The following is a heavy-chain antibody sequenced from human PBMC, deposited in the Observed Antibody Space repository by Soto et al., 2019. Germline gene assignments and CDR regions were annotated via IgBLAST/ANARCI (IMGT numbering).Heavy chain of an antibody. V-gene: IGHV5-10-1*01. CDR3: ARLGCSGGSCHVYYYYGMDV. CDR1: GYSFTSCW. J-gene: IGHJ6*02. CDR2: IDPSDSYT. Sequence: PGESLKISCKGSGYSFTSCWISWVRQMPGKGLEWMGRIDPSDSYTNYSPSFQGHVTISADKSISTAYLQWSSLKASDTAMYYCARLGCSGGSCHVYYYYGMDVWGQGTTVTVSS. D-gene: IGHD2-15*01.